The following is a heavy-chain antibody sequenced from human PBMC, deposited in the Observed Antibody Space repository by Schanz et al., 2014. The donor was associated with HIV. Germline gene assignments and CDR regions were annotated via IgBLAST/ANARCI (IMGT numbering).Heavy chain of an antibody. CDR2: IYNSGS. V-gene: IGHV4-34*11. CDR3: ARVGGRSPTPKYFDL. D-gene: IGHD3-16*01. CDR1: GGSVNGYY. Sequence: QVQLQQWGAGLLKPSETLSLTCAVYGGSVNGYYWTWIRQPQGKGLEWIGNIYNSGSSNYNNNPSLKRRVTISVDTSKNQFSLKLSSVTAADTAVYYCARVGGRSPTPKYFDLWGRGTLVTVSS. J-gene: IGHJ2*01.